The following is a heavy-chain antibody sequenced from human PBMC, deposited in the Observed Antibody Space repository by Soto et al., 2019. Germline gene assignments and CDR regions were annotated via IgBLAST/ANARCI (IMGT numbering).Heavy chain of an antibody. CDR3: ARAREGGGCSGGSCYLRYYYYYGMDV. V-gene: IGHV3-21*01. CDR2: ISSSSSYI. CDR1: GFTFSSYS. D-gene: IGHD2-15*01. J-gene: IGHJ6*02. Sequence: EVQLVESGGGLVKPGGSLRLSCAASGFTFSSYSMNWVRQAPGKGLEWVSSISSSSSYIYYADSVKGRFTISRDNAKNSRYRQMNSLRAEDTAVYYCARAREGGGCSGGSCYLRYYYYYGMDVWGQGTTVTVSS.